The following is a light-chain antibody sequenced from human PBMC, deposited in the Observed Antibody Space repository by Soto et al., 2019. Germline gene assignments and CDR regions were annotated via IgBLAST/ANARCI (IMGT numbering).Light chain of an antibody. V-gene: IGLV2-14*01. Sequence: QSVLTQPASVSGSPGQSITISCTGGSSDIGGYNYVSWFQQHPGKVPKLMIYEVTNRPSGVSNRFSGSKSGSTASLTISGLQAEDEADYYCSSYTSSNTLVFGTGTKGTVL. J-gene: IGLJ1*01. CDR3: SSYTSSNTLV. CDR2: EVT. CDR1: SSDIGGYNY.